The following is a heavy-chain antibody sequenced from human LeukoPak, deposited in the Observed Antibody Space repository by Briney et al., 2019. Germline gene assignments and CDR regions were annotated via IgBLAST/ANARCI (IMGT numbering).Heavy chain of an antibody. CDR3: ARQAYSSNLGWFDP. D-gene: IGHD6-13*01. CDR1: GGSISSYY. CDR2: IYYSGST. V-gene: IGHV4-59*01. Sequence: SETLSLTCTVSGGSISSYYWSWIRQPPGKGLEWIGYIYYSGSTKYKPSLKSRVTISVDTSKNQFSLKLSSVTAADTAVYYCARQAYSSNLGWFDPWGQGTLVTVSS. J-gene: IGHJ5*02.